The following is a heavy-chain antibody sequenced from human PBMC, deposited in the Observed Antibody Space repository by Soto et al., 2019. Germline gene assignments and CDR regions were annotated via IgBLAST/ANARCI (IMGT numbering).Heavy chain of an antibody. V-gene: IGHV3-11*01. Sequence: GGSLRLSCAASELTFSDYYMSWIRQAPGKGLEWVSYISTSPSTTYYADSVKGRFTISRDNAKNSLYLQMNSLRAEDTAVYYCASDSYGVFDFWGLGTLVTVSS. CDR3: ASDSYGVFDF. CDR2: ISTSPSTT. D-gene: IGHD5-18*01. CDR1: ELTFSDYY. J-gene: IGHJ4*02.